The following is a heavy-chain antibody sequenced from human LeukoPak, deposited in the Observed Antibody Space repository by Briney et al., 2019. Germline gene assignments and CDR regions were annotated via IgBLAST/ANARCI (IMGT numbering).Heavy chain of an antibody. J-gene: IGHJ4*02. CDR1: GGSISSGGYS. D-gene: IGHD4-17*01. CDR3: ARGTYGDSNLFDY. CDR2: IYHSGST. Sequence: SQTLSLTCAVSGGSISSGGYSWSWTRQPPGKGLEWIGYIYHSGSTYYNPSLKSRVTISVDRSKNQFSLKLSSVTAADTAVYYCARGTYGDSNLFDYWGQGTLVTVSS. V-gene: IGHV4-30-2*01.